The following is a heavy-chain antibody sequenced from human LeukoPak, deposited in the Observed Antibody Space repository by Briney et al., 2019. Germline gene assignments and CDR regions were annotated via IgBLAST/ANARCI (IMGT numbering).Heavy chain of an antibody. CDR2: IKPDGSLI. CDR1: GFTFSSYA. D-gene: IGHD4-17*01. CDR3: ARLRLRCPDI. Sequence: AGGSLRLSCAASGFTFSSYAMGWVRQAPGKGLEWVANIKPDGSLIYYVDSVKGQFTISRDNAKNSLYLQMNSLRAEDTAVYYCARLRLRCPDIWGQGTMVTVSS. V-gene: IGHV3-7*01. J-gene: IGHJ3*02.